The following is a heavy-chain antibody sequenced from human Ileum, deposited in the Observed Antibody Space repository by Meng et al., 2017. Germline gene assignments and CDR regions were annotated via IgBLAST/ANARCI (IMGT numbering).Heavy chain of an antibody. CDR2: IKTNTEGGAI. CDR3: ASWLNS. CDR1: GFVFENAW. J-gene: IGHJ1*01. V-gene: IGHV3-15*01. D-gene: IGHD3-16*01. Sequence: VEVVGSGGGLVQPGGSLRLSCAASGFVFENAWMNWLRQAPGKGLEWVGRIKTNTEGGAIDYAAPVKGRFIISRDDSQNTMYLQMNSLKTEDTAVYFCASWLNSWGQGTLVTVSS.